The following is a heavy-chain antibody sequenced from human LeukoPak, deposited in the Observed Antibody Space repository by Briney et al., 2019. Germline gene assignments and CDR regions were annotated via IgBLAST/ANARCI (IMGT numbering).Heavy chain of an antibody. J-gene: IGHJ4*02. CDR2: FSGSGGST. V-gene: IGHV3-23*01. CDR3: AKGDSSDWYGVFDY. CDR1: GFTFSSDV. D-gene: IGHD6-19*01. Sequence: GGSLRLSCAASGFTFSSDVMSWVRQGPGKGLEWVSVFSGSGGSTYYADSVKGRFTISRDNAKNMLYLQMNSLRAEDTAVYYCAKGDSSDWYGVFDYWGQGTLVTVSS.